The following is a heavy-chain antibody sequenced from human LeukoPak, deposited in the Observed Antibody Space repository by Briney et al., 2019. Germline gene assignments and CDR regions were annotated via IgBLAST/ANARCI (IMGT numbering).Heavy chain of an antibody. Sequence: ASVKVSCKASGYTFTSYGISWVRQAPGQGLEWMGWISAYNGNTNYAQKLQGRVTMTTDTSTSTAYMELRSLRSDDTAVYYCARGGDSSSWDYYYYYMDVWGKGTTVTVSS. CDR1: GYTFTSYG. CDR3: ARGGDSSSWDYYYYYMDV. D-gene: IGHD6-13*01. J-gene: IGHJ6*03. CDR2: ISAYNGNT. V-gene: IGHV1-18*01.